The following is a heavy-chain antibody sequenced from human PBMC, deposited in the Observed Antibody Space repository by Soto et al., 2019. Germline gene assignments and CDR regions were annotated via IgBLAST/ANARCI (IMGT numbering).Heavy chain of an antibody. CDR3: ERGPGWNASSGPFDY. D-gene: IGHD1-1*01. V-gene: IGHV4-34*01. Sequence: SETLSLTCAVYGGSFSGYYWSWIRQPPGKGLEWIGEINQRGSTNYIPSLKSRVTISVDTSKNQFSLKLRSVTAADTAVYYCERGPGWNASSGPFDYWGQGTLVTVSS. CDR1: GGSFSGYY. CDR2: INQRGST. J-gene: IGHJ4*02.